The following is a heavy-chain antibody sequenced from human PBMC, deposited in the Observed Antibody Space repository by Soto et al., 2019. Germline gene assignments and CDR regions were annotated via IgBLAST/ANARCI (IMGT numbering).Heavy chain of an antibody. CDR3: ARGADYYGSGSSPGWFDP. D-gene: IGHD3-10*01. CDR1: GGSISSGGYY. CDR2: IYYSGST. V-gene: IGHV4-31*03. Sequence: SETLSLTCTVSGGSISSGGYYWSWIRQHPGKGLEWIGYIYYSGSTYYNPSLKSRVTISVDTSKNQFSLKLSSVTAADTAVYYCARGADYYGSGSSPGWFDPWGQGILVTVSS. J-gene: IGHJ5*02.